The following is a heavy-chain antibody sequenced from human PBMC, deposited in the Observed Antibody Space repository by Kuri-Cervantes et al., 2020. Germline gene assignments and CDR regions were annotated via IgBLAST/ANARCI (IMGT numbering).Heavy chain of an antibody. CDR1: GFTFSNNW. Sequence: GESLKISCAASGFTFSNNWMSWVRQAPGKGLEWVANIKQDGSEKYYVDSVKGRFTASRDNARTSLYLQMNSLRAEDTAVYYCAVTYSNVLYSQHWGQGTMVTVSS. J-gene: IGHJ1*01. CDR3: AVTYSNVLYSQH. D-gene: IGHD4-11*01. V-gene: IGHV3-7*01. CDR2: IKQDGSEK.